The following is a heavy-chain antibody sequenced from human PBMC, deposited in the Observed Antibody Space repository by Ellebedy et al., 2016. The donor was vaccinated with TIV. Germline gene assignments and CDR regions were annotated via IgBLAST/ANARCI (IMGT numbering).Heavy chain of an antibody. CDR1: GGSISSYY. CDR2: IYYSGST. D-gene: IGHD3-9*01. Sequence: SETLSLXCTVSGGSISSYYWSWIRQPPGKGLEWIGYIYYSGSTNYNPSLKSRVTISVDTSKNQFSLKLSSVTAADTAVYYCAREMDYDILTGSFRSRDWFDPWGQGTLVTVSS. J-gene: IGHJ5*02. CDR3: AREMDYDILTGSFRSRDWFDP. V-gene: IGHV4-59*01.